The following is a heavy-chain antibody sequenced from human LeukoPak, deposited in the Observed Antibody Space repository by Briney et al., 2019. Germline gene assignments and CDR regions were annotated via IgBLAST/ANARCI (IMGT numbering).Heavy chain of an antibody. CDR3: ASEGGQYYYDSSGYYPFDY. V-gene: IGHV3-30*03. CDR2: ISDDGSNE. D-gene: IGHD3-22*01. CDR1: GFSFSSYG. Sequence: PGRSLRLSCAASGFSFSSYGMHWVRQAPGKGLEWVAVISDDGSNEYYADPVKGRFTISRDNSKNTLYLQMNSLRAEDTAVYYCASEGGQYYYDSSGYYPFDYWGQGTLVTVSS. J-gene: IGHJ4*02.